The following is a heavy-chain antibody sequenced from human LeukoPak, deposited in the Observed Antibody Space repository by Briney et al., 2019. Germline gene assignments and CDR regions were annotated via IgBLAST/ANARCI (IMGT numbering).Heavy chain of an antibody. D-gene: IGHD5-12*01. CDR3: AKYMVATMFDY. V-gene: IGHV4-39*01. CDR2: IFYGGRT. J-gene: IGHJ4*02. Sequence: SETLSLTCTVSDGSISSRSNYWGWIRQPPGKGLEWIGSIFYGGRTYYNPSLKNRVTISVDTSNNQFSLNLNSVTAADTAVYYCAKYMVATMFDYWGQGTLVTVSS. CDR1: DGSISSRSNY.